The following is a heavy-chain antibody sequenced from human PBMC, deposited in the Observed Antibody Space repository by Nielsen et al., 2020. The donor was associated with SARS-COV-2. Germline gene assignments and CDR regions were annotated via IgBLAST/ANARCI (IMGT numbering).Heavy chain of an antibody. V-gene: IGHV3-23*01. CDR3: AKDGEAAAGHFDY. CDR2: ISGSGGST. Sequence: ESLKISCAASGFTFSSYAMSWVRQAPGKGLEWVSAISGSGGSTYYADSVKGRFTISRDNSKNTLYLQMNSLRAEDTAVYYCAKDGEAAAGHFDYWGQGTLVTVSS. J-gene: IGHJ4*02. CDR1: GFTFSSYA. D-gene: IGHD6-13*01.